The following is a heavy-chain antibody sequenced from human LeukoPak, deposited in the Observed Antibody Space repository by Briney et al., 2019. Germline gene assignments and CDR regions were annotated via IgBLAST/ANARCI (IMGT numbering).Heavy chain of an antibody. J-gene: IGHJ6*03. Sequence: SETLSLTCAVYGGSFSGYYWSWIRQPPGKGLEWIGEINHSGSTNYNPSLKSRCTISVDTSKNQFSLKLSSVTAADTAVYYCARGRFVVVPAAMSGGYYYYYYMDVWGKGTTVTVSS. D-gene: IGHD2-2*01. CDR1: GGSFSGYY. V-gene: IGHV4-34*01. CDR2: INHSGST. CDR3: ARGRFVVVPAAMSGGYYYYYYMDV.